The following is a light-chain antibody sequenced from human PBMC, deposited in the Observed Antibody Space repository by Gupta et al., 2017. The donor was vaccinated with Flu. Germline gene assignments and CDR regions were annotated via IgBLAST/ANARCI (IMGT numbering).Light chain of an antibody. CDR1: TGSVSATDY. J-gene: IGLJ3*02. CDR2: STN. V-gene: IGLV8-61*01. Sequence: QTVVTQEPSFSVSPGGTVTLTCGLSTGSVSATDYPTWYQQTPGQAPRTLIYSTNTRASGVPDRFSGSILGNTGALTITGAQAEDESDYYCALFLGPGIWVFGGGTKLTVL. CDR3: ALFLGPGIWV.